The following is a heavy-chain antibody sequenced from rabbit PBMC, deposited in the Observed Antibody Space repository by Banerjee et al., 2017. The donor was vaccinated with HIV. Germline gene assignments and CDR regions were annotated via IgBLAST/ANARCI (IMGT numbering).Heavy chain of an antibody. J-gene: IGHJ6*01. D-gene: IGHD4-1*01. CDR1: GFSFSNKCV. Sequence: QGQLEEFVGGRVKTEGSLTLTCTASGFSFSNKCVMCWVRQAPGKGLEWIACINTSSGNTVYATWAKGRFTISKTSSTTVTLQMTSLTAADTATYFCARDLAGLIGWNFGLWGPGTLVTVS. V-gene: IGHV1S45*01. CDR3: ARDLAGLIGWNFGL. CDR2: INTSSGNT.